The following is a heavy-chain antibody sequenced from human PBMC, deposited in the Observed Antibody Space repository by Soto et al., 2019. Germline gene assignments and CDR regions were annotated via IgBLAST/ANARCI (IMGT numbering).Heavy chain of an antibody. CDR1: GGTFSSYA. CDR2: IIPIFGTA. V-gene: IGHV1-69*13. CDR3: ARTLRLFYYFDY. Sequence: RASVKVSCKASGGTFSSYAISWVRQAPGQGLEWMGGIIPIFGTANYAQKFQGRVTITADESTSTAYMELSSLRSEDTAVYYCARTLRLFYYFDYWGQGTLVTVSS. J-gene: IGHJ4*02. D-gene: IGHD4-17*01.